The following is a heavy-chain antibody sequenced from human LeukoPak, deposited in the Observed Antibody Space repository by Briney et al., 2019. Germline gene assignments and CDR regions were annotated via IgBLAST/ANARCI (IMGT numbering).Heavy chain of an antibody. CDR3: ARGVAVADWYFDL. CDR1: GGTFSSYA. V-gene: IGHV1-69*13. D-gene: IGHD6-19*01. J-gene: IGHJ2*01. CDR2: IIPIFGTA. Sequence: SVKVSCKASGGTFSSYAISWVRQAPGQGLEWMGGIIPIFGTANYAQKFQGRVTITADESTSTAYMELSSLRSDDTAVYYCARGVAVADWYFDLWGRGTLVTVSS.